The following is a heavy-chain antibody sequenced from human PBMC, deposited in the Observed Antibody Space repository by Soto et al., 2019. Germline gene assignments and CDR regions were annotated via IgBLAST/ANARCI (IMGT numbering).Heavy chain of an antibody. CDR3: AKRIRGGGGTFDY. Sequence: EVQLLESGGGLVQPGGSLRLSCAASGFTFSSYAMSWVRQAPGKGLEWVSGISDSGGSTYYADSVKGRFTISRDNSKNTLYLQMNSLRAEDTAVYYFAKRIRGGGGTFDYWGQGTVVTVSS. CDR2: ISDSGGST. D-gene: IGHD2-21*01. CDR1: GFTFSSYA. V-gene: IGHV3-23*01. J-gene: IGHJ4*02.